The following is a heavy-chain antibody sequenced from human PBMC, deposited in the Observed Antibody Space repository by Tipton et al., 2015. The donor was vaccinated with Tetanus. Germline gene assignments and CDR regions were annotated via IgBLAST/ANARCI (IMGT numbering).Heavy chain of an antibody. J-gene: IGHJ4*02. CDR3: ARGTGDY. Sequence: TLSLTCTVSGGSISSSYYYWGWIRQPPGKGLEWIGSLDYSGNTYYNSSLMSRVTISVDTSKNQFSLRLNSVTAADTAVYYCARGTGDYWGQGTLVTVSS. V-gene: IGHV4-39*07. CDR1: GGSISSSYYY. D-gene: IGHD1-14*01. CDR2: LDYSGNT.